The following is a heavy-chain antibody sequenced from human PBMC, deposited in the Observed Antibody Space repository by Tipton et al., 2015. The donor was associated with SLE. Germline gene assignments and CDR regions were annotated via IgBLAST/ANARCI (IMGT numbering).Heavy chain of an antibody. V-gene: IGHV4-59*11. CDR1: GGSIRSHY. Sequence: TLSLTCTVSGGSIRSHYWSWIRQPPGKGLEWIGYMYHSGSTKYNPSLKSRVTISLDTSKNQVSLKLTSVTAADTAVYYCARRRGSANWYSRYGLDVWGQGTTVTVSS. CDR2: MYHSGST. CDR3: ARRRGSANWYSRYGLDV. D-gene: IGHD1-7*01. J-gene: IGHJ6*02.